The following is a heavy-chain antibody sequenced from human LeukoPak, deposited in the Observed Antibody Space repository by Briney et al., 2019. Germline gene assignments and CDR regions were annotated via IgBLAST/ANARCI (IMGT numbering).Heavy chain of an antibody. J-gene: IGHJ4*02. Sequence: PGGSLRLSCAASGFTFSSYAMSWVRQAPGKGLEWVAVIWYDGSNKYYADSVKGRFTISRDNSKNTLYLQMNSLRAEDTAVYYCARDGDWDSSGENFDYWGQGTLVTVSS. CDR3: ARDGDWDSSGENFDY. CDR1: GFTFSSYA. V-gene: IGHV3-33*08. CDR2: IWYDGSNK. D-gene: IGHD6-19*01.